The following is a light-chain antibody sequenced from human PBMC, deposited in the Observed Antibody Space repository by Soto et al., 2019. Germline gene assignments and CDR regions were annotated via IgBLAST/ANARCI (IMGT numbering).Light chain of an antibody. CDR3: SSYTSSSTLV. CDR2: DVS. J-gene: IGLJ1*01. Sequence: QSVLTQPASVSGSPGQSXTXSXXXTXXXVGGYNYVSWYQQHPGKAPKLMIYDVSNRPSGVSNRFSGSKSGNTASLTISGLQAEDEADYYCSSYTSSSTLVFGTGTKVPS. CDR1: XXXVGGYNY. V-gene: IGLV2-14*01.